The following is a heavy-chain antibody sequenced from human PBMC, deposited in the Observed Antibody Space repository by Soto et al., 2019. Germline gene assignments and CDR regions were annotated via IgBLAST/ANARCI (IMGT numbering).Heavy chain of an antibody. V-gene: IGHV4-59*08. J-gene: IGHJ4*02. CDR2: IYYSGST. D-gene: IGHD2-15*01. Sequence: QVQLQESGPGLVKPSETLSLTCTVSGGSISSYYCSWIRQPPGKGLEWIGYIYYSGSTNYNPSLKSRVTISVDTSKNPFTLKLSSVTAADTAVYYCARRYGGTFDYWGQGTLVTVSS. CDR3: ARRYGGTFDY. CDR1: GGSISSYY.